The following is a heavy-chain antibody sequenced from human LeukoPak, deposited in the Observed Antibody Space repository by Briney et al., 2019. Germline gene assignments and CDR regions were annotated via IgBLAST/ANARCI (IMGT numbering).Heavy chain of an antibody. CDR1: GGSFSGYY. CDR3: ARGHDLGYCSSTSCSDAFDI. J-gene: IGHJ3*02. D-gene: IGHD2-2*01. Sequence: SETLSLTCAVYGGSFSGYYWSWIRQPPGKGLEWIGEINHSGSTNYNPSLKSRVTISVDTFKNQFSLKLSSVTAADTAVYYCARGHDLGYCSSTSCSDAFDIWGQGTMVTVSS. V-gene: IGHV4-34*01. CDR2: INHSGST.